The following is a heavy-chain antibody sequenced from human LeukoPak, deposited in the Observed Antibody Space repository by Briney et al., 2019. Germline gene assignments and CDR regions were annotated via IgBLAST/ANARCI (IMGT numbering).Heavy chain of an antibody. V-gene: IGHV3-11*01. CDR2: ISSSGSTI. Sequence: PGGSLRLSCAASGFTVSSSFMSWVRQAPGKGLEWVSYISSSGSTIYYADSVKGRFTISRDNAKNSLYLQMNSLRAEDTAVYYCARVFYGSGSRYFDYWGQGTLVTVSS. D-gene: IGHD3-10*01. CDR1: GFTVSSSF. CDR3: ARVFYGSGSRYFDY. J-gene: IGHJ4*02.